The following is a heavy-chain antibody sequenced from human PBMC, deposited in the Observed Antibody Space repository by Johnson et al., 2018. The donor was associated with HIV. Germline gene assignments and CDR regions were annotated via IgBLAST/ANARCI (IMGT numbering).Heavy chain of an antibody. D-gene: IGHD5-12*01. Sequence: QVQLVESGGGVVQPGRSLRLSCAASGFSFSTYAMHWVRQAPGKGLEWVAVISYDGSTKYYADSVKGRFTISRDNSKNTLFLQMHSLSAEETAVYWCTVESSCYSGNDSAAFDMWGQGTKVTVSS. CDR1: GFSFSTYA. V-gene: IGHV3-30-3*01. CDR2: ISYDGSTK. J-gene: IGHJ3*02. CDR3: TVESSCYSGNDSAAFDM.